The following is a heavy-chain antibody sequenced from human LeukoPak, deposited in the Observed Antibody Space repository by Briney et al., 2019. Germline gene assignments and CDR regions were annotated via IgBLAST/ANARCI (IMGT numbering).Heavy chain of an antibody. V-gene: IGHV3-7*01. CDR2: IRQDGGEK. CDR1: GIRFTTHW. J-gene: IGHJ4*02. D-gene: IGHD3-3*01. CDR3: AGAYASYDFWSGYENFDF. Sequence: GGSLRLSCAASGIRFTTHWMSWVRQAPGKGLEWVASIRQDGGEKKYVDSVKGRFTISRDLAQNSLFLQMNSLRAEDTAVYYCAGAYASYDFWSGYENFDFWGQGTLVTVSS.